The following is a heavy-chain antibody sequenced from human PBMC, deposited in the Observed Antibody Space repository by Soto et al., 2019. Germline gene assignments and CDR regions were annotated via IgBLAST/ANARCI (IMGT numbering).Heavy chain of an antibody. V-gene: IGHV1-69*04. J-gene: IGHJ5*02. CDR2: IIPILGIA. Sequence: SVKVSCKASGGTFSSYTISWVRQAPGQGLEWMGRIIPILGIANYAQKFQGRVTITADKSTSTAYMELSSLRSEDTAVYYCARDPYYGSGSYYNSNPDNWFDPWGQGTLVTVSS. CDR3: ARDPYYGSGSYYNSNPDNWFDP. CDR1: GGTFSSYT. D-gene: IGHD3-10*01.